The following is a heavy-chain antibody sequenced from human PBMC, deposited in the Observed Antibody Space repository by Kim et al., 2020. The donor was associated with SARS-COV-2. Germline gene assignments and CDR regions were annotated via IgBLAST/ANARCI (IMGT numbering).Heavy chain of an antibody. J-gene: IGHJ6*02. V-gene: IGHV3-23*01. CDR2: ISTTGDGT. D-gene: IGHD2-2*01. CDR1: GFTFSSYA. CDR3: AGTRHSNSYYGMDV. Sequence: GGSLRLSCAASGFTFSSYAMSWVRQAPGKGLEWVSTISTTGDGTNYADPVKGRFTISRDNSKNTLYLQMNSLRAEDTAVYHCAGTRHSNSYYGMDVWGQGTTVTVSS.